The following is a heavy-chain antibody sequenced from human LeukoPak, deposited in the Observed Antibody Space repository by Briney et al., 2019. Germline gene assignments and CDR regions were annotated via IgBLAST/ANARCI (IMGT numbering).Heavy chain of an antibody. CDR3: AGADFEYRTVDY. Sequence: SETLSLICTVSGGSISSHYWSWIRQPPGKGLEWIGYIYYSGSTNYNPSLKSRVTISVDTSKNQFSLKLSSVTAADTAVYYCAGADFEYRTVDYWGQGTLVTVSS. J-gene: IGHJ4*02. D-gene: IGHD2-2*01. CDR1: GGSISSHY. V-gene: IGHV4-59*11. CDR2: IYYSGST.